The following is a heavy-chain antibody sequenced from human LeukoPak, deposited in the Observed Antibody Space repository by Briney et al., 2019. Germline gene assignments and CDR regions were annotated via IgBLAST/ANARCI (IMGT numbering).Heavy chain of an antibody. CDR1: GYTFSSYY. Sequence: ASVKVSCKASGYTFSSYYIQWVRQAPGQGLEWMGMINPRDGSTDYAQDFQGRVTMTRNTSISTAYMELSSLRSEDTAVYYCARGPTYYYDSSGDPNWFDPWGQGTLVTVSS. J-gene: IGHJ5*02. D-gene: IGHD3-22*01. V-gene: IGHV1-46*01. CDR3: ARGPTYYYDSSGDPNWFDP. CDR2: INPRDGST.